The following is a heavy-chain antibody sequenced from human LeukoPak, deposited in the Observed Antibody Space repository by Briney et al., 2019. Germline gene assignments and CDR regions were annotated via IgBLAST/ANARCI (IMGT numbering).Heavy chain of an antibody. CDR2: ISWNSGSK. D-gene: IGHD2-2*02. CDR3: AKAGRGGISCYMNY. J-gene: IGHJ4*02. CDR1: GFTFDDYG. Sequence: GGSLRLSCAASGFTFDDYGMHWVRQAPGKGLEWVSVISWNSGSKDYADSVKGRFTISRDNAKNSLYLQMNSLRAEDTAFYYCAKAGRGGISCYMNYWGPGNLVIVSS. V-gene: IGHV3-9*01.